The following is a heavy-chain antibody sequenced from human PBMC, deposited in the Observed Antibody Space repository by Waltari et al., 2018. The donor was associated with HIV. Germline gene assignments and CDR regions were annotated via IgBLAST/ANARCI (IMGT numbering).Heavy chain of an antibody. CDR1: GGSFSGYY. CDR3: ARLGGRYCSGGSCYTE. Sequence: QVQLQQWGAGLLKPSETLSLTCAGYGGSFSGYYWSWIRQPPGKGLEWIGEINHSGSTNYNPSLKSRVTISVDTSKNQFSLKLSSVTAADTAVYYCARLGGRYCSGGSCYTEWGQGTLVTVSS. D-gene: IGHD2-15*01. J-gene: IGHJ4*02. CDR2: INHSGST. V-gene: IGHV4-34*01.